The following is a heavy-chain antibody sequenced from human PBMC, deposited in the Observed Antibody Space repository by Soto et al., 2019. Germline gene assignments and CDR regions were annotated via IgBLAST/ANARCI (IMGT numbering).Heavy chain of an antibody. V-gene: IGHV3-23*01. Sequence: PGGSLTLSCAASGFTFSRYAVSCVRQAPGKGLEWVSVCDGSVGHTYYANSVKGRFAISSDNSKNTLFLQMNSLKAEDTAVYFCAKHLQYDSGWPLEHLGLGTMLTVSS. CDR1: GFTFSRYA. CDR3: AKHLQYDSGWPLEH. J-gene: IGHJ4*02. CDR2: CDGSVGHT. D-gene: IGHD6-19*01.